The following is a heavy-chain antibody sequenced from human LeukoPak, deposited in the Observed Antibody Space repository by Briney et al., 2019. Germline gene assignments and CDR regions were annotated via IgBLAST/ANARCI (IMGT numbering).Heavy chain of an antibody. CDR3: AREVTGDPYYYYGMDV. J-gene: IGHJ6*02. CDR1: GYTFTGYY. Sequence: ASVKVSCKASGYTFTGYYMHWVRQAPGHGLEWMGWINPNSGGTNYAQKFQGRVTMTRDTSISTAYMELSRLRSDDTAVYYCAREVTGDPYYYYGMDVWGQGTTVTVSS. CDR2: INPNSGGT. D-gene: IGHD7-27*01. V-gene: IGHV1-2*02.